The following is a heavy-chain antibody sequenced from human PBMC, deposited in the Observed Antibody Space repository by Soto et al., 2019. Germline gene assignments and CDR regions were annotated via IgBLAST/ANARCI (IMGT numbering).Heavy chain of an antibody. V-gene: IGHV3-48*04. J-gene: IGHJ4*02. CDR2: IDGSGSPT. CDR1: GFTFSLYS. CDR3: ARVYYDYIWGSYPLVY. D-gene: IGHD3-16*02. Sequence: PGGSLRLSCAASGFTFSLYSMNWVRQATGKGLEWVAYIDGSGSPTHYAGSVKGRFTISRDNAKNSLYLQMNSLRVEDTAVYYCARVYYDYIWGSYPLVYWGQGTLVTVSS.